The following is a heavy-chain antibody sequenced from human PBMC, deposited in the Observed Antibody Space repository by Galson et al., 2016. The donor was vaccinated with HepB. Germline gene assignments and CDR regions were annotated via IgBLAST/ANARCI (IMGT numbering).Heavy chain of an antibody. CDR3: ATHQNGGTVAGP. J-gene: IGHJ5*02. D-gene: IGHD3/OR15-3a*01. CDR1: EYSFTSNW. CDR2: IYPGDSDT. V-gene: IGHV5-51*01. Sequence: QSGAEVKKPGESLKISCKGSEYSFTSNWVGWVRQMPGKGLEWMGIIYPGDSDTSYSPSFQGQVTISAHKSTTTAYLQSTSLRASDTAMYYCATHQNGGTVAGPWGQGTLVTVSS.